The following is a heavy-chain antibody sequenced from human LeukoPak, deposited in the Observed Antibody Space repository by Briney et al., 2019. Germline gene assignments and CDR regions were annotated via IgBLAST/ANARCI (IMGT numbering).Heavy chain of an antibody. D-gene: IGHD3-3*01. J-gene: IGHJ6*03. CDR3: ARAAARCITIFGVVRYYYYMDV. CDR2: INHSGST. Sequence: PSETLSLTCAVYGGSFSGYYWSWIRQPPGKGLEWIGEINHSGSTNYNPSLKSRVTISVDTSKNQFSLKLSSVTAADTAVYYCARAAARCITIFGVVRYYYYMDVWGKGTTVTVSS. CDR1: GGSFSGYY. V-gene: IGHV4-34*01.